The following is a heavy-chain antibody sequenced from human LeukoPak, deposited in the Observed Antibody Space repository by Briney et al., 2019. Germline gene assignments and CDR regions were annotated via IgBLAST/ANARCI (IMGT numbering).Heavy chain of an antibody. V-gene: IGHV4-31*03. D-gene: IGHD6-13*01. Sequence: SETLSLTCTVSGGSISSGGYFWSWIRQHPGKGLEWIAYIYYSGSTYYNPSLKSRVTISVDTSKNQFSLKLSSVTAADTAVYYCARVGLAAGTGFDYWGQGTLVTVSS. J-gene: IGHJ4*02. CDR2: IYYSGST. CDR1: GGSISSGGYF. CDR3: ARVGLAAGTGFDY.